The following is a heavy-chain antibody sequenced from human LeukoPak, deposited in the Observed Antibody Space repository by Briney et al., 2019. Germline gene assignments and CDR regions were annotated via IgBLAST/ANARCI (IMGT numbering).Heavy chain of an antibody. Sequence: SETLSLTCTVSGGSISSSSYYWGWIRQPPGKGLEWIGSIYYSGSTYYNPSLKSRVTISVDTSKNQFSLKLSSVTAADTAVYYCARHVGSGWYCYYYGMDVWGQGTTVTVSS. CDR1: GGSISSSSYY. V-gene: IGHV4-39*01. J-gene: IGHJ6*02. D-gene: IGHD6-19*01. CDR3: ARHVGSGWYCYYYGMDV. CDR2: IYYSGST.